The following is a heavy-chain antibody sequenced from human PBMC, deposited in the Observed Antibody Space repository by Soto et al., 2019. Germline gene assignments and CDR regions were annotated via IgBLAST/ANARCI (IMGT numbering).Heavy chain of an antibody. CDR1: VFTFSSYA. D-gene: IGHD1-20*01. V-gene: IGHV3-64*02. CDR2: ISSNGGST. Sequence: GWSLRLSCASSVFTFSSYAMHWVRQAPGKGLEYVSAISSNGGSTYYADSVKGRFTISRDNSKNTLYLQMGSLRAEDMAVYYCARGAITGTTGEFDYWGQGTLVTVSS. CDR3: ARGAITGTTGEFDY. J-gene: IGHJ4*02.